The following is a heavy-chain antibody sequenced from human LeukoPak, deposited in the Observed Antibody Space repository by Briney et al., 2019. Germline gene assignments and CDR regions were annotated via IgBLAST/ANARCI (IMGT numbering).Heavy chain of an antibody. Sequence: GASVKVSCKASGYTFTSYDINWVRQATGQGLEWMGWMNPNSGNTGYAQKFQGRVTITRNTSISTAYMELSSLRSEDTAVYYCARAHCGSTSCYMVYFDYWGQGTLVTVSS. V-gene: IGHV1-8*03. D-gene: IGHD2-2*02. CDR1: GYTFTSYD. J-gene: IGHJ4*02. CDR2: MNPNSGNT. CDR3: ARAHCGSTSCYMVYFDY.